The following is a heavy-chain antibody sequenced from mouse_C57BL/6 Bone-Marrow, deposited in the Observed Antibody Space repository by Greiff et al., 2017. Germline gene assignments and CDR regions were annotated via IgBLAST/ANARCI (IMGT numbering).Heavy chain of an antibody. CDR2: IDPEDGDT. D-gene: IGHD2-2*01. CDR3: ARGEGYDDIDY. J-gene: IGHJ2*01. CDR1: GFNIKDYY. Sequence: VQLQQSGAELVRPGASVKLSCTASGFNIKDYYMHWVKQRPEQGLEWIGRIDPEDGDTEYAPKFQGKATITADTSSNTAYLQLSSLTSEDTAVYYCARGEGYDDIDYWGQGTTLTVSS. V-gene: IGHV14-2*01.